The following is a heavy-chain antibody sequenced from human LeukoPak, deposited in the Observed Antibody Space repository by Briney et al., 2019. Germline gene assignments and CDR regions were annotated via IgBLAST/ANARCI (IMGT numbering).Heavy chain of an antibody. Sequence: SETLSLTCAVYGGSFSGYYWSWIRQPPGKGLEWIGEIHHSGSTNYKPSLKSRVTISGDTSKNQFSLRLSSVTAADTAVYYCARGSLPGYYFDFWGQGTLVAVSS. CDR1: GGSFSGYY. J-gene: IGHJ4*02. V-gene: IGHV4-34*01. D-gene: IGHD1-14*01. CDR3: ARGSLPGYYFDF. CDR2: IHHSGST.